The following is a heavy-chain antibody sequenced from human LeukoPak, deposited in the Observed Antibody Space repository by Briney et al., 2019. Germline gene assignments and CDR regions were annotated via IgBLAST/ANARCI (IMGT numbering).Heavy chain of an antibody. CDR2: IYTSGST. CDR1: GGSISSSSYY. CDR3: ARDPKPYCGGDCYFG. D-gene: IGHD2-21*02. J-gene: IGHJ4*02. Sequence: SETLSLTCTVSGGSISSSSYYWGWIRQPPGKGLEWIGRIYTSGSTNYNPSLKSRVTMSVDTSKNQFSLKLSSVTAADTAVYYCARDPKPYCGGDCYFGWGQGTLVTVSS. V-gene: IGHV4-39*07.